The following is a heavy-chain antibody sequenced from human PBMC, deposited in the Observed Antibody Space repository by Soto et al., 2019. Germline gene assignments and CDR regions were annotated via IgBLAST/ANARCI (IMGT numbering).Heavy chain of an antibody. V-gene: IGHV4-59*01. J-gene: IGHJ5*02. D-gene: IGHD1-26*01. Sequence: ASETLSLTCTVSGDSITTYYWTWIRQPPGKGLEWIGFIHYTGSTNYNPSLKSRATISVDTSKNHFSLKLNSVTAADTAIYYCARVPTSFDPNWFDPWGQGTLVTVSS. CDR2: IHYTGST. CDR3: ARVPTSFDPNWFDP. CDR1: GDSITTYY.